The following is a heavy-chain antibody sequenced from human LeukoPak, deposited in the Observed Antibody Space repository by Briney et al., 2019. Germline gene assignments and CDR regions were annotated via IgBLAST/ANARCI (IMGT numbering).Heavy chain of an antibody. CDR1: GFTFSTYA. Sequence: PGGSLRLSCAASGFTFSTYAMSWGRQAPGKGLEWVSSLSGSGSSTYYADSVKGRFTISRDNSKNTLYLQMNSPRGEDTAVYYCSKRESASGTDYKSFEYWGQGTLVTVSS. CDR3: SKRESASGTDYKSFEY. J-gene: IGHJ4*02. CDR2: LSGSGSST. V-gene: IGHV3-23*01. D-gene: IGHD3-10*01.